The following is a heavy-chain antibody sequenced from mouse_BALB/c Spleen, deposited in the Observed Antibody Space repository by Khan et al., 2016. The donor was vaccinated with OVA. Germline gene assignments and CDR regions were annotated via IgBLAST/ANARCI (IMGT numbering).Heavy chain of an antibody. Sequence: QIQLVQSGPELKKPGETVKISCKASGYTFTNYGMNWVKQAPGKGLKWMGWINTYTGEPTYADDFKGRFAFTLETSASTAYLQINNLKTEDTATXFCARFHGGYWGQGTTLTVSS. CDR2: INTYTGEP. CDR3: ARFHGGY. J-gene: IGHJ2*01. CDR1: GYTFTNYG. V-gene: IGHV9-3-1*01.